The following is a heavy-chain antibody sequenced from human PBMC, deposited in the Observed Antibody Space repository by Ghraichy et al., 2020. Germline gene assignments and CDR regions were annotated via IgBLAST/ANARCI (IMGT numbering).Heavy chain of an antibody. CDR1: GFTFSSYS. CDR2: ISSSSITI. D-gene: IGHD3-10*01. V-gene: IGHV3-48*01. J-gene: IGHJ6*02. Sequence: GGSLRLSCAASGFTFSSYSMNWVRQAPGKGLEWVSYISSSSITIYYADSVKGRFTISRDNAKNSLYLQMNSLRAEDTAVYYCARDQYYYGSGVFGMDVWGQGTTVTVSS. CDR3: ARDQYYYGSGVFGMDV.